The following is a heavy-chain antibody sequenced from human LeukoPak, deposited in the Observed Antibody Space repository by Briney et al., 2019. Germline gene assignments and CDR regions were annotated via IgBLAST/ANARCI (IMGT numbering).Heavy chain of an antibody. V-gene: IGHV1-46*01. CDR1: GYTFTSYY. Sequence: GASVKVSCKASGYTFTSYYMHWVRQAPGQGLEWMGIINPSGGSTSYAQKFRGRVTMTRDTSTSTVYMELSSLRSEDTAVYYCARAPTYYYDSSGYYHDYWGQGTLVTVSS. D-gene: IGHD3-22*01. J-gene: IGHJ4*02. CDR3: ARAPTYYYDSSGYYHDY. CDR2: INPSGGST.